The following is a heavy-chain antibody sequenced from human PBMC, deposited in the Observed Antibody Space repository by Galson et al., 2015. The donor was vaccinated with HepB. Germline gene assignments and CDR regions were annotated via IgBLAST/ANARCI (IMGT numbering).Heavy chain of an antibody. CDR3: ARTVRRSPSRYCSGGSCSSFWFDP. V-gene: IGHV1-8*01. D-gene: IGHD2-15*01. J-gene: IGHJ5*02. CDR1: GYTFTSYD. CDR2: MNPNSGNT. Sequence: SVKVSCKASGYTFTSYDINWVRQATGQGLEWMGWMNPNSGNTGYAQKFQGRVTMTRNTSISTAYMELSSLRSEDTAVYYCARTVRRSPSRYCSGGSCSSFWFDPWGQGTLVTVSS.